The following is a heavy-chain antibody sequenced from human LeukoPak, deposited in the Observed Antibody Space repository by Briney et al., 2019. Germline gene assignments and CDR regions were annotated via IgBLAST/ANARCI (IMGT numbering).Heavy chain of an antibody. V-gene: IGHV1-18*01. Sequence: ASVKVSCKASGHTFTTYGITWVRQAPGQGLEWMGWISAYNGNTNYAQKFEGRVTMTTDTSTSTAYMELRSLRSDDTAVYFCSRDHPNAPAALNYWGQGTLVTVSS. CDR2: ISAYNGNT. J-gene: IGHJ4*02. D-gene: IGHD2-2*01. CDR3: SRDHPNAPAALNY. CDR1: GHTFTTYG.